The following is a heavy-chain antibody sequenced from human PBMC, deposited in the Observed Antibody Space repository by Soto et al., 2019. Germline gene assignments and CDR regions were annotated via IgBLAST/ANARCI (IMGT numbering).Heavy chain of an antibody. CDR3: ARDVAIMITFGELSRGAFDI. Sequence: GGSLRLSCAASGFTFSSYSMNWVRQAPGKGLEWVSYISSSSSTIYYADSVKGRFTISRDNAKNSLYLQMNSLRAEDTAVYYCARDVAIMITFGELSRGAFDIWGQGTMVTVSS. D-gene: IGHD3-16*01. CDR1: GFTFSSYS. J-gene: IGHJ3*02. CDR2: ISSSSSTI. V-gene: IGHV3-48*01.